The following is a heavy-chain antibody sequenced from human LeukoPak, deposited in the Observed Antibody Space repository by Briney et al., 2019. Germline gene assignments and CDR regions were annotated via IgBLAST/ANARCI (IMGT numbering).Heavy chain of an antibody. CDR3: ARTGPHYYYGMDV. D-gene: IGHD3-9*01. Sequence: SETLSLTCTVSGGSISSYYWSWLRQPPGKGLEWIGYIYFSGSTNYNPSLKSRVTISVDTSKNQFSLKLSSVTAADTAVYYCARTGPHYYYGMDVWGQGTTVTVSS. CDR1: GGSISSYY. J-gene: IGHJ6*02. CDR2: IYFSGST. V-gene: IGHV4-59*01.